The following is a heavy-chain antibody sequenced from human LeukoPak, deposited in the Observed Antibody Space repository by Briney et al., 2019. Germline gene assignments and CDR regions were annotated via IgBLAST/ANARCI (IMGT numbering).Heavy chain of an antibody. J-gene: IGHJ4*02. V-gene: IGHV4-4*07. CDR2: IYTSGST. D-gene: IGHD3-22*01. CDR3: ARETRFEYYYDSSGYYGN. CDR1: GGSISSYY. Sequence: PSETLSLTCTVSGGSISSYYWSWIRQPAGKGLEWIGRIYTSGSTNYNPSLKSRVTMSVDTPKNQFSLKLSSVTAADTAVYYCARETRFEYYYDSSGYYGNWGQGTLVTVSS.